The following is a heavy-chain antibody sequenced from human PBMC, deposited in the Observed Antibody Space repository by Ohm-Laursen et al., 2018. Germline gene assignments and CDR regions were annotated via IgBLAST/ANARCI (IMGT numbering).Heavy chain of an antibody. J-gene: IGHJ4*02. D-gene: IGHD6-6*01. Sequence: SLRLSCAASGFTFSSYGMHWVRQAPGKGREWVAVISYDGSNKYYADSVKGRFTISRDNSKNTLYLQMNSLRAEDTAVYYCAKGLIAARLTPIDYWGQGTLVTVSS. CDR3: AKGLIAARLTPIDY. CDR2: ISYDGSNK. V-gene: IGHV3-30*18. CDR1: GFTFSSYG.